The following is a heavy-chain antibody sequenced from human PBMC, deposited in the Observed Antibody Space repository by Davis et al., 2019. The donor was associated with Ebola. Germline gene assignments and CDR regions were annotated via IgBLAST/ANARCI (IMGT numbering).Heavy chain of an antibody. CDR3: THRIVRNGYDPFDY. CDR2: IPWDDDE. V-gene: IGHV2-5*02. Sequence: SGPTLVKPTQTLTLTSSFPGFSLSTSGVTVGWIRQSPGKPLEWPALIPWDDDECYSQSLESRLTITKDTSKTQVVLTMTNMDPVDTGTYYCTHRIVRNGYDPFDYWGQGILVTVSS. CDR1: GFSLSTSGVT. D-gene: IGHD5-12*01. J-gene: IGHJ4*02.